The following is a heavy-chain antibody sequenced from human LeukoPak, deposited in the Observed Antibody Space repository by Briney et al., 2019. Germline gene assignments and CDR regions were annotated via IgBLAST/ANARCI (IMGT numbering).Heavy chain of an antibody. CDR2: IYHSGST. J-gene: IGHJ6*02. Sequence: SETLSLTCAVSGGSIGSGDYSWSWIRQPPGKGLEWIGYIYHSGSTYYNPSLKSRVTISVDRSKNQFSLQLNSVTPEDTAVYYCARDRRAFTYGSGSQPPYYYYYGMDVWGQGTTVTVSS. V-gene: IGHV4-30-2*01. D-gene: IGHD3-10*01. CDR3: ARDRRAFTYGSGSQPPYYYYYGMDV. CDR1: GGSIGSGDYS.